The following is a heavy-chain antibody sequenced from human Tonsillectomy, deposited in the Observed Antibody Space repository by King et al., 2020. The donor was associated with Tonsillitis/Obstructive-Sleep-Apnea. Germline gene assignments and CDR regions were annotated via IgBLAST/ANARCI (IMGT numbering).Heavy chain of an antibody. Sequence: VQLEAAGAEVKKPGASVKVSCTASGYTFTSYGISWVRQAPGQGLEWVGWISTYNGNTNYAQKPQGRVTMTTDTSTSTAYMELRSLRADDTAVYYSAAEWSDDFWSGYPQHYFDSSGQGTLVPVSS. CDR2: ISTYNGNT. J-gene: IGHJ4*02. CDR3: AAEWSDDFWSGYPQHYFDS. V-gene: IGHV1-18*01. CDR1: GYTFTSYG. D-gene: IGHD3-3*01.